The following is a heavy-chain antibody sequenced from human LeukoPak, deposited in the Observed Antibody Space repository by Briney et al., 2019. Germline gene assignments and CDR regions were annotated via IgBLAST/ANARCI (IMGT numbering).Heavy chain of an antibody. CDR2: IYYSGST. J-gene: IGHJ3*02. D-gene: IGHD2-2*01. Sequence: SETLSLTCAVYGGSFSSYYWSWIRQPPGKGLEWIGYIYYSGSTNYNPSLKSRVTISVDTSKNQFSLKLSSVTAADTAVYYCARGGDIVVVPAAIIDAFDIWGQGTMVTVSS. CDR1: GGSFSSYY. CDR3: ARGGDIVVVPAAIIDAFDI. V-gene: IGHV4-59*01.